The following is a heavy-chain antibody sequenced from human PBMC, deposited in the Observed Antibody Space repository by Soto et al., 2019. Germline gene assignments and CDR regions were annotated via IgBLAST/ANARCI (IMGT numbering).Heavy chain of an antibody. J-gene: IGHJ4*02. CDR2: MWYDGSNQ. CDR1: GFTFRSYA. V-gene: IGHV3-33*01. D-gene: IGHD4-17*01. CDR3: ASERNYGGNSPYFDY. Sequence: QVQLVESGGGVVQPGESLRLACAASGFTFRSYAMHWVRQTPRKGLEWVAIMWYDGSNQYYADSVKGRFTISRDNSNSTLYLEMNSLRVEDTAVYYCASERNYGGNSPYFDYWGQGVLVTVSS.